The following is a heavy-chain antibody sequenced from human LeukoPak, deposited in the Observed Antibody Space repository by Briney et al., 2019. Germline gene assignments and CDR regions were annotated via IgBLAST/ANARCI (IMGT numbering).Heavy chain of an antibody. CDR3: ARGGYFYDSSAYYLSY. V-gene: IGHV4-59*01. CDR1: GVSISSYY. D-gene: IGHD3-22*01. CDR2: VYNSGST. Sequence: PSETLSLTCTVSGVSISSYYWSWIRQPPGEGLEWIGYVYNSGSTNYNPSLKSRVTISVDTSKNQFSLKLSSVTAADTAVYYCARGGYFYDSSAYYLSYWGRGTLVTVSS. J-gene: IGHJ4*02.